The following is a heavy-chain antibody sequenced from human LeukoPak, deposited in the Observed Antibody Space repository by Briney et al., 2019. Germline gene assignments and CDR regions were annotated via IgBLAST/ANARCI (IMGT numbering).Heavy chain of an antibody. Sequence: PSQTLSLTCTVSGGSISSGSYYWRWIRQPAGKGLEWIGLVYTSGNTNYNPSLKSRVTISLDTSKNQFSLKLSSVTAADTAVYYCAREFRDWGQGTLVTVSS. CDR3: AREFRD. CDR1: GGSISSGSYY. V-gene: IGHV4-61*02. CDR2: VYTSGNT. J-gene: IGHJ1*01.